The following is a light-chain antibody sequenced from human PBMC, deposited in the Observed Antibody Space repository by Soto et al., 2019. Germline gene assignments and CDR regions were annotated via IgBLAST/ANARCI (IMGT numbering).Light chain of an antibody. CDR3: QAWATGIHI. V-gene: IGLV4-69*01. CDR1: SRHNTNA. J-gene: IGLJ2*01. Sequence: QLVLTQSPSASASLGASVKLTCTLSSRHNTNAIAWHQQQPKKGPRFLMKVNSDGSHFKGDGIPDRFSGSSSGAERYLTISGLQSEDEADYYCQAWATGIHIFGGGTKVTVL. CDR2: VNSDGSH.